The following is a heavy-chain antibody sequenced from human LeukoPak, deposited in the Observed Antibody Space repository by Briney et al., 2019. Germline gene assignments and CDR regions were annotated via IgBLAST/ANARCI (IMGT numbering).Heavy chain of an antibody. CDR3: ARDRGWLQFPREDRGVFDY. CDR2: IKQDGSEK. V-gene: IGHV3-7*01. D-gene: IGHD5-24*01. Sequence: ETLSLTCTVSGGSISSSSYYWGWIRQAPGKGLEWVANIKQDGSEKYYVDSVKGRFTISRDNAKNSLYLQMNSLRAEDTAVYYCARDRGWLQFPREDRGVFDYWGQGTLVTVSS. CDR1: GGSISSSSYY. J-gene: IGHJ4*02.